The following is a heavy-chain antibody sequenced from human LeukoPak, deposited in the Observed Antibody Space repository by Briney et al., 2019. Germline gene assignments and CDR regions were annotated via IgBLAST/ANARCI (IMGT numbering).Heavy chain of an antibody. Sequence: QSGGSLRLSCAASGFTFSSYEMNWVRQAPGKGLEWVAFIRYDGSNKYYADSVKGRFTISRDNSKNTLYLQMNSLRAEDTAVYYCVIRVGGSHDYWGQGTLVTVSS. CDR3: VIRVGGSHDY. D-gene: IGHD1-26*01. V-gene: IGHV3-30*02. CDR1: GFTFSSYE. J-gene: IGHJ4*02. CDR2: IRYDGSNK.